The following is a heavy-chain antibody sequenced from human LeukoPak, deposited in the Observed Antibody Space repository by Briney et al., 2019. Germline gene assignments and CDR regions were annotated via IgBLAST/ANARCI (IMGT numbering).Heavy chain of an antibody. V-gene: IGHV4-4*07. CDR2: IYTSGST. CDR1: GGSISSYY. J-gene: IGHJ4*02. CDR3: ARDRPDYSGSYYFDY. D-gene: IGHD1-26*01. Sequence: PSETLSLTCTVSGGSISSYYWSWIRQPAGKGLEWIGRIYTSGSTNYNPSLKSRVTMSEDTSKNQFSLKLSSVTAADTAVYYCARDRPDYSGSYYFDYWGQGTLVTVSS.